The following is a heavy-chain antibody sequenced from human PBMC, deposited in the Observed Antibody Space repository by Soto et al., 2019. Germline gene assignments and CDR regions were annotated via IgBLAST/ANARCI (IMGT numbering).Heavy chain of an antibody. V-gene: IGHV3-7*04. J-gene: IGHJ3*02. D-gene: IGHD3-22*01. Sequence: PAWSMTPSGPPTGFTFSNHWMSWVRQAPGKGLEWVANIKPDGSEKWYVDSVKGRFTISRDNAKNSLYLQMISLRAEDTAMYYCARGDYYDTSGPFSDAFDIWGQGTMVTVSS. CDR3: ARGDYYDTSGPFSDAFDI. CDR2: IKPDGSEK. CDR1: GFTFSNHW.